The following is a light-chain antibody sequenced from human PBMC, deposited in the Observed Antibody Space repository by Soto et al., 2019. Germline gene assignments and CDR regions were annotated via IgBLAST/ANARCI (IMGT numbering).Light chain of an antibody. CDR3: TSFTSGSTPYV. V-gene: IGLV2-14*01. J-gene: IGLJ1*01. Sequence: QSALTQPASVSGSPGQSITISCTGTSSDVGGYNYVSWYQQHPGKAPKLMIYDVSNRPSGVSNRFSDSKSGNTASLTISGLQAEDEADYYCTSFTSGSTPYVFGTGTKLTVL. CDR1: SSDVGGYNY. CDR2: DVS.